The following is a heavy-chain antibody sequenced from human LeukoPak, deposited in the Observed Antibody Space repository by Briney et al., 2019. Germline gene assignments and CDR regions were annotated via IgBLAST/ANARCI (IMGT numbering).Heavy chain of an antibody. Sequence: GGSLRLSCAASGFPFSIYWMTWVRQAPGKGLEWVANIKPDGSEKYYVDSAKGRFTISRDNAKNSLYLQMNSLRAEDTAVYYCARDNQQLGRFDPWGQGTLVTVSS. CDR1: GFPFSIYW. CDR3: ARDNQQLGRFDP. J-gene: IGHJ5*02. D-gene: IGHD6-13*01. CDR2: IKPDGSEK. V-gene: IGHV3-7*05.